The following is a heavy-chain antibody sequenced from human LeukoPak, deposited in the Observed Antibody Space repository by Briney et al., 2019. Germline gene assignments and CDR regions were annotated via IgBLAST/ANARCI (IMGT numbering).Heavy chain of an antibody. CDR2: IYYSGST. CDR1: GGSISSYY. CDR3: ARLPYSSSRGQDD. V-gene: IGHV4-59*08. Sequence: PSETLSLTCTVSGGSISSYYWSWIRQPPGKGLEWIGYIYYSGSTNYNPSLKSRVTISVDTSKNQFSLKLSSVTAADTAVYYCARLPYSSSRGQDDWGQGTLVTVPS. D-gene: IGHD6-6*01. J-gene: IGHJ4*02.